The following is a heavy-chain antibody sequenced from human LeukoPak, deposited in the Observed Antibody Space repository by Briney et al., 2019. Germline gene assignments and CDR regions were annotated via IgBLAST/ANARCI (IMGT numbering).Heavy chain of an antibody. CDR1: GYTLTELS. V-gene: IGHV1-24*01. Sequence: ASMKVSCKVSGYTLTELSMHWVRQAPGKGLEWMGGFDPEDGETIYAQKFQGRVTMTEDTSTDTAYMELSSLRSEDTAVYYCATDLSRDYYDSSGPTWGQGTLVTVSS. CDR2: FDPEDGET. D-gene: IGHD3-22*01. J-gene: IGHJ5*02. CDR3: ATDLSRDYYDSSGPT.